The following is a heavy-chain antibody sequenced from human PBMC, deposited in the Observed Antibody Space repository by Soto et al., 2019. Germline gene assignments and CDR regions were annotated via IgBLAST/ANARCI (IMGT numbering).Heavy chain of an antibody. Sequence: KTSETLSLTCSVSGASIRSYYWHWIRQPPGKGLEWIGYVYTSDYTRYSSSLKSRVTISVDTSKSQFYLRLNSVTAADTAVYYCASSDGHPGDFFYYNGMDVWGQGTTVTVSS. CDR1: GASIRSYY. CDR3: ASSDGHPGDFFYYNGMDV. V-gene: IGHV4-4*08. J-gene: IGHJ6*02. CDR2: VYTSDYT. D-gene: IGHD3-10*01.